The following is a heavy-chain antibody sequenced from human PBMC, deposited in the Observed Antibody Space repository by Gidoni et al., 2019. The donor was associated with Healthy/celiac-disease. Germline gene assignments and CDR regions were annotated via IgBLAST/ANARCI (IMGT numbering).Heavy chain of an antibody. CDR2: ISGSGGST. Sequence: EVQLLESGGGLVQPGGSLRLSCAASGFPFSSYAMSWVRQAPGKGLEWVSAISGSGGSTYYADSVKGRFTISRDNSKNTLYLQMNSLRAEDTAVYYCAKDPVYGSGSYHYYYGMDVWGQGTTVTVSS. CDR3: AKDPVYGSGSYHYYYGMDV. CDR1: GFPFSSYA. J-gene: IGHJ6*02. V-gene: IGHV3-23*01. D-gene: IGHD3-10*01.